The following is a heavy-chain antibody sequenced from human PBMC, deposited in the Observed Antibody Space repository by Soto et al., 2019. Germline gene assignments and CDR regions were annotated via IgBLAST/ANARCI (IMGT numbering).Heavy chain of an antibody. D-gene: IGHD5-18*01. J-gene: IGHJ4*02. CDR1: GFTFSSYG. Sequence: GGSLRLSCAASGFTFSSYGMHWVRQAPGKGLEWVAVIWYDGSNKYYADSVKGRFTISRDNSKNTLYLQMNSLRAEDTAVYYCARDRADTAMVPNYWGQGTLVTVSS. CDR3: ARDRADTAMVPNY. V-gene: IGHV3-33*01. CDR2: IWYDGSNK.